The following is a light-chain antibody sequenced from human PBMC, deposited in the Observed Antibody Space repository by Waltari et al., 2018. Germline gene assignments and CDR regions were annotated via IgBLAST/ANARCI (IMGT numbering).Light chain of an antibody. J-gene: IGKJ2*03. CDR3: QQYENFPYS. CDR1: QDIYNY. Sequence: DVQLTQSPSSLSASVGDRVTITCQASQDIYNYLNWFQQKPGKAPKLLIYDASNLETGVPSRFSGSRSGTDFTFTISSLQPEDVATYYCQQYENFPYSFGQGTKVELK. CDR2: DAS. V-gene: IGKV1-33*01.